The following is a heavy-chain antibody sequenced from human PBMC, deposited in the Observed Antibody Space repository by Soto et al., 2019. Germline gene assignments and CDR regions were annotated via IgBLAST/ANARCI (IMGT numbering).Heavy chain of an antibody. CDR2: INHSGST. Sequence: SETLSLTCAVYGGSFSVYYWSWIRQPPGKGLEWIGEINHSGSTNYNPSLKSRVTISVDTSKNQFSLKLSSVTAADTAVYYCAAGYYGDSHFDYWGQGTLVTVSS. V-gene: IGHV4-34*01. CDR1: GGSFSVYY. D-gene: IGHD4-17*01. CDR3: AAGYYGDSHFDY. J-gene: IGHJ4*02.